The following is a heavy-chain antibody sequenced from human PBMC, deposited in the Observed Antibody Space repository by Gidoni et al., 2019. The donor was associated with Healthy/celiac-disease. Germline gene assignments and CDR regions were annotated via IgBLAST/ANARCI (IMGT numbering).Heavy chain of an antibody. CDR1: GFTFSSHA. CDR3: AKAPTAMVTEFDY. J-gene: IGHJ4*02. D-gene: IGHD5-18*01. V-gene: IGHV3-23*01. CDR2: ISGSGGST. Sequence: EVQLLESGGGLVQPGGSLRLSCAASGFTFSSHAMSWVRQAPGKGLEWVSAISGSGGSTYYADSVKGRFTISRDNSKNTLYLQMNSLRAEDTAVYYCAKAPTAMVTEFDYWGQGTLVTVSS.